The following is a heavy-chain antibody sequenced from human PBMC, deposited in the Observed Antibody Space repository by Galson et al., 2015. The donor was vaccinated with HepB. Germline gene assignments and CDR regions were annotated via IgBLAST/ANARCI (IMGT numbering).Heavy chain of an antibody. D-gene: IGHD2-2*01. CDR3: ARDRTYCGSPSCSRMGPNY. Sequence: SLRLSCATSGFTFTKYGMHWVRQAPGKGLEWVALIWSDGSDKSYADSVKGRFTISRDNSKNTVSLQMDSLRAEDTAVYYCARDRTYCGSPSCSRMGPNYWGQGTLVTVSS. J-gene: IGHJ4*02. V-gene: IGHV3-33*01. CDR2: IWSDGSDK. CDR1: GFTFTKYG.